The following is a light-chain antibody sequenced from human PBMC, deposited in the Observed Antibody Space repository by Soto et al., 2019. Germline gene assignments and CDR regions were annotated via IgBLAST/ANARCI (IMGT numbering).Light chain of an antibody. J-gene: IGKJ4*01. V-gene: IGKV3-15*01. Sequence: EIVMTQSPATLSVSPGERATLSCRASQSVSSNLAWYQQKPGQAPRLLIYGASTRATGIPARFSGSGSGTEFTLTISNLEPEDFAVYYCQQFSSYPLTFGGGTKVDIK. CDR1: QSVSSN. CDR3: QQFSSYPLT. CDR2: GAS.